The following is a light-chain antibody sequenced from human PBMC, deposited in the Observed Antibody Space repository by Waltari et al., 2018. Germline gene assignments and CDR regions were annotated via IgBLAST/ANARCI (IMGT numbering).Light chain of an antibody. CDR1: SPNTGAGYD. Sequence: QSVLTQPHSLSGAPGQRVTISCTGSSPNTGAGYDVHWYQQVPGTAPKLLIYRNSNRPSGVPDRFSGSKSGNTASLTISGLQAEDEADYYCCSYTRSNYVTFGGGTKVTVL. CDR2: RNS. V-gene: IGLV1-40*01. J-gene: IGLJ2*01. CDR3: CSYTRSNYVT.